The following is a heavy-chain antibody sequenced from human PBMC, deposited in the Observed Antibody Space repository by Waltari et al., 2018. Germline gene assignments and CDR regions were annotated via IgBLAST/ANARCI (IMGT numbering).Heavy chain of an antibody. CDR2: IYYSGST. CDR1: GDSFNNNY. Sequence: QVQLQESGPGLVKPSETLSLTCTVSGDSFNNNYWSWIRQPPGKGLEWIGYIYYSGSTNYNPSLNGRVTISIDTSKNQFSLKLTSVTAADTAVYYCVGQRRTKFDYWGQGTLVTVSS. CDR3: VGQRRTKFDY. D-gene: IGHD6-25*01. J-gene: IGHJ4*02. V-gene: IGHV4-59*01.